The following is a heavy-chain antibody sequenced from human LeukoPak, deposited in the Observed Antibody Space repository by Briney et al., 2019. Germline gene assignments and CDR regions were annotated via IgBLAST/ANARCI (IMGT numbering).Heavy chain of an antibody. Sequence: SETLSLTCTVSGGSISSSSYYWGWIRQPPGKGLEWIGSIYYSGSTYYNPSLKSRVTISVDTSKNQFSLKLSSVTAADTAVYYCARDSRLVRGVLDAFDIWGQGTMVTVSS. CDR3: ARDSRLVRGVLDAFDI. J-gene: IGHJ3*02. CDR1: GGSISSSSYY. D-gene: IGHD3-10*01. V-gene: IGHV4-39*07. CDR2: IYYSGST.